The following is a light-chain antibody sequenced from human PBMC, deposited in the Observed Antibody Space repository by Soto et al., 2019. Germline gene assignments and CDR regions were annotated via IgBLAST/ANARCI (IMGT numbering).Light chain of an antibody. CDR3: SSYTSSSTRV. CDR1: SSDVGGYNY. V-gene: IGLV2-14*01. Sequence: QLVLTQPASVSGSPGQSITISCTGTSSDVGGYNYVSWYQQHPGKAPKLMIYDVSNRPSGVSNRFSGSKSGNTASLTISGLQAEDEADYYCSSYTSSSTRVFGVGTKLTVL. CDR2: DVS. J-gene: IGLJ2*01.